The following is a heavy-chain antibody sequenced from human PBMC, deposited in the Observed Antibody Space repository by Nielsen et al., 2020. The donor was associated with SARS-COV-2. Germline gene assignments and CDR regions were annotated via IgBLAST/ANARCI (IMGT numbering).Heavy chain of an antibody. CDR3: ARVGVMVVAATPYYYYYMDV. CDR2: IYYSGST. D-gene: IGHD2-15*01. V-gene: IGHV4-30-4*01. Sequence: SETLSLTCTVSGGSISSGGYYWSWIRQPPGKGLEWIGYIYYSGSTYYNPSLKSRVTISVDTSKNQFSLKLSSVTAADTAVYYCARVGVMVVAATPYYYYYMDVWGKGTTVTVSS. CDR1: GGSISSGGYY. J-gene: IGHJ6*03.